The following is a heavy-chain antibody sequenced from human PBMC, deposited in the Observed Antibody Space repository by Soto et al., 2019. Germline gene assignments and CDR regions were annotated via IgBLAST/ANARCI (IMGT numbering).Heavy chain of an antibody. V-gene: IGHV3-23*01. D-gene: IGHD3-10*01. Sequence: EVQVLESGGGLVQPGGSLRLSCVASGFTFSTYAMNWLRQTQGKGLEWVSGKIGSGSDRYYPDSVRGRFTISRDNSNNTLNLQMDSLRAEDTAIYYCTKTPRSYYYYMDVWGKGTTVTVSS. CDR1: GFTFSTYA. CDR3: TKTPRSYYYYMDV. J-gene: IGHJ6*03. CDR2: KIGSGSDR.